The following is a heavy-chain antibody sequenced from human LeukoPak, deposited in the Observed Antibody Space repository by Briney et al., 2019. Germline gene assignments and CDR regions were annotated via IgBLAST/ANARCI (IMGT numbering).Heavy chain of an antibody. J-gene: IGHJ4*02. CDR1: GYTFSSYG. CDR2: ISAYNGNT. D-gene: IGHD6-19*01. V-gene: IGHV1-18*01. CDR3: ARADIRAIVSSGWYGFDY. Sequence: GASVKVSCKASGYTFSSYGISWVRQAPGQGLEWMRWISAYNGNTNYEQKFQGRVTMTTDTYTSTAYMELRSLRSDDTAVYYCARADIRAIVSSGWYGFDYWGQGSLVTVSS.